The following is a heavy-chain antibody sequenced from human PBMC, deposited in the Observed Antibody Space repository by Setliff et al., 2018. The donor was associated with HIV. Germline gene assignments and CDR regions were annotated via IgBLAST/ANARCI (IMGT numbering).Heavy chain of an antibody. D-gene: IGHD5-12*01. J-gene: IGHJ4*02. V-gene: IGHV3-23*01. CDR1: GFTFNSYV. CDR3: APVRDGYNYFFDY. CDR2: ISGRGDIT. Sequence: GGSLRLSCAASGFTFNSYVMSWVRRTPGKGLEWVSAISGRGDITYCADSMKGRFTISRDNSKNTLYLQMNSLRAEDTAVYYCAPVRDGYNYFFDYWGQGTLVTVSS.